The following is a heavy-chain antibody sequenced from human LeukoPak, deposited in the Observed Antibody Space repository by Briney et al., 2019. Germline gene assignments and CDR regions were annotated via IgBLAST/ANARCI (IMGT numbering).Heavy chain of an antibody. CDR2: IYHSGST. J-gene: IGHJ5*02. D-gene: IGHD2-2*01. V-gene: IGHV4-38-2*01. Sequence: SETLSLTCAVSGYSISSGYYWGWIRQPPGKGREWIGSIYHSGSTYYNPSLKSRVTISVDTSKNQFSLKLSSVTAADTAVYYCARTPSCSSASCSRFDPWGQGTLVTVSS. CDR1: GYSISSGYY. CDR3: ARTPSCSSASCSRFDP.